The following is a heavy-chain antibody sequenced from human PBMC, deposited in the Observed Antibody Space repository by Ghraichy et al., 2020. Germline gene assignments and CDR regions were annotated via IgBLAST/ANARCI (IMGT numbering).Heavy chain of an antibody. CDR2: INHSGST. J-gene: IGHJ4*02. V-gene: IGHV4-34*01. Sequence: SETLSLTCAVYGGSFSGYYWSWIRQPPGKGLEWIGEINHSGSTNYNPSLKSRVTISVDTSKNQFSLKLSSVTAADTAVYYCAEGDYYGDYFDYWGQGTLVTVSS. CDR1: GGSFSGYY. CDR3: AEGDYYGDYFDY. D-gene: IGHD4-17*01.